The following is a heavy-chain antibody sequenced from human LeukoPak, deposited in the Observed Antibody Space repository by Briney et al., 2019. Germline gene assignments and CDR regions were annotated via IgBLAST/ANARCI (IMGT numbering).Heavy chain of an antibody. V-gene: IGHV3-23*01. Sequence: GGSLRLSCSASGFTFSSYVVTWVRQAPGQGLEWVSAISGSGDDTYYADSVKGRFTISRDNSKNTLYLQMNSLRAEDTAVYYCAKKEAMIRGVPYYYDFWGQGTLVTVS. CDR2: ISGSGDDT. CDR1: GFTFSSYV. J-gene: IGHJ4*02. D-gene: IGHD3-10*01. CDR3: AKKEAMIRGVPYYYDF.